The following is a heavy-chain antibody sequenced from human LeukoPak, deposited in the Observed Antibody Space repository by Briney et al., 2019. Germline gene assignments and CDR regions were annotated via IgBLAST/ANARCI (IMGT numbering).Heavy chain of an antibody. J-gene: IGHJ4*02. D-gene: IGHD6-19*01. CDR2: VSSGSSTI. Sequence: GGSLRLSCTVSGFTFSTYSMNWVRQAPGKGLEWVAYVSSGSSTIYYEDSVKGRFTISRDNVKNSLYLQMNSLRAEDTAVYYCARPVAVAGYWGQGTLVTVSS. V-gene: IGHV3-48*01. CDR1: GFTFSTYS. CDR3: ARPVAVAGY.